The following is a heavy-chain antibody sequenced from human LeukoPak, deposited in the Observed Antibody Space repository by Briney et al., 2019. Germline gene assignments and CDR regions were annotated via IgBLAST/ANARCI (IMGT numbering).Heavy chain of an antibody. D-gene: IGHD3-3*01. V-gene: IGHV3-23*01. CDR2: ISGSGGST. Sequence: GGSLRLSCAASGFTFSSYAMSWVRQAPGKGLEWVSAISGSGGSTYYADSVKGRFTVSRDNAKNSLYLQMNSLRAEDTAVYYCAKTSGNYYYYYYYYMDVWGKGTTVTISS. CDR1: GFTFSSYA. CDR3: AKTSGNYYYYYYYYMDV. J-gene: IGHJ6*03.